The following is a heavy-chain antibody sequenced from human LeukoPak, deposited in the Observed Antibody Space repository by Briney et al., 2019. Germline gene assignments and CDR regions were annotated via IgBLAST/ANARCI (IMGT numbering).Heavy chain of an antibody. CDR3: ARQYAVYYHGMDV. CDR2: IYSGGST. Sequence: PGGSLRLSCAASGFTVSSNYMSWVRQAPGKGLEWVSVIYSGGSTYYADSVKGRFTISRDNSKNTLYLQMNSLRAEDTAVYYCARQYAVYYHGMDVWGQGTTVTVSS. V-gene: IGHV3-66*04. D-gene: IGHD2-8*01. J-gene: IGHJ6*02. CDR1: GFTVSSNY.